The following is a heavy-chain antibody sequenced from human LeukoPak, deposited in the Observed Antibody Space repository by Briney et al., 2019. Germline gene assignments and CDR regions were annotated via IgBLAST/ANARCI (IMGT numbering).Heavy chain of an antibody. CDR2: IDHSGST. CDR3: SSSGHQLLLSFDI. D-gene: IGHD1-26*01. V-gene: IGHV4-39*02. J-gene: IGHJ3*02. Sequence: PSETLSLTCTVSGPSISSSTYYWGVIRQPPGKGLEWIGSIDHSGSTYYNPSLKSRVTISVDTSNNHFSLKPNSVTAADTAVYYCSSSGHQLLLSFDIWGQGTMVTVSS. CDR1: GPSISSSTYY.